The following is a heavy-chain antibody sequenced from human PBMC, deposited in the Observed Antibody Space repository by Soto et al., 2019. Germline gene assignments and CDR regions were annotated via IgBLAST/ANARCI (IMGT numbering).Heavy chain of an antibody. J-gene: IGHJ4*02. CDR1: GFTFSSYA. Sequence: PGGSLRLSCSASGFTFSSYAMSWVRQAPGKGLEWVSAISGSGGSTYYADSVKGRFTISRDNSKNTLYLQMNSLRAEDTAVYYCAKDGDGYNFAGFDYWGQGTLVTVSS. D-gene: IGHD5-12*01. CDR3: AKDGDGYNFAGFDY. V-gene: IGHV3-23*01. CDR2: ISGSGGST.